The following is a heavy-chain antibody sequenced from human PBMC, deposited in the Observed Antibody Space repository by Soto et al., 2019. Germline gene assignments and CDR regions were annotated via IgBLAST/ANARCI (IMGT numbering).Heavy chain of an antibody. V-gene: IGHV3-11*01. Sequence: PGWSLRLSCAASGFSFSDYYVNWIRQAPGKGLEWISYTGRSLYPIYYADSVKGRFSISRDSANNSVFLQMNSLRVEDTAVYYCARDNRSFWNGYYRRYDYYGMDVWGRGTTVIVSS. CDR2: TGRSLYPI. D-gene: IGHD3-3*01. J-gene: IGHJ6*02. CDR1: GFSFSDYY. CDR3: ARDNRSFWNGYYRRYDYYGMDV.